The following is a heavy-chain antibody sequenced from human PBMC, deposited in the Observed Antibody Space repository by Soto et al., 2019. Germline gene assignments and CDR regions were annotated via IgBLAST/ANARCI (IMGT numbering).Heavy chain of an antibody. Sequence: EVQLVESGGGLVQPGGSLRLSCAASGFSVSNKYMSWVRQAPGKGLEWVSVIYSGGNTYYSESVKGRFTISRDNSKNTLYLQMNSLRVEDTAMYYCVRDDGISPYDYWGPGTLVTVSS. CDR2: IYSGGNT. J-gene: IGHJ4*02. CDR1: GFSVSNKY. V-gene: IGHV3-66*01. CDR3: VRDDGISPYDY. D-gene: IGHD3-3*02.